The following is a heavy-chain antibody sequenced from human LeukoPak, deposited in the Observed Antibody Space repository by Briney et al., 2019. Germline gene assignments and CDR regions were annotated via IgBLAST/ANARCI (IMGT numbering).Heavy chain of an antibody. CDR3: ARHFRLSYTFDI. CDR1: GGSISSDY. Sequence: ASETLSLTCTVSGGSISSDYWSWIRQSPGKGLEWIGYIYCSESTYYNPSLKSRVTISVDTSKTQFSLKLSSVTAADTAVYYCARHFRLSYTFDIWGQGTMVTVSS. V-gene: IGHV4-59*08. J-gene: IGHJ3*02. D-gene: IGHD3-16*01. CDR2: IYCSEST.